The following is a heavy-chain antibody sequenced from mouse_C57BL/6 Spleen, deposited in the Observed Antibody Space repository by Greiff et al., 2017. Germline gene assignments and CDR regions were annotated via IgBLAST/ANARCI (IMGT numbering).Heavy chain of an antibody. V-gene: IGHV1-80*01. CDR1: GYAFSSYW. D-gene: IGHD2-1*01. CDR3: ARGGIYYGNYDLFDY. Sequence: VQRVESGAELVKPGASVKISCKASGYAFSSYWMNWVKQRPGKGLEWIGQIYPGDGDTNYNGKFKGKATLTADKSSSTAYMQLSSLTSEDSAVYFCARGGIYYGNYDLFDYWGQGTTRTVSS. CDR2: IYPGDGDT. J-gene: IGHJ2*01.